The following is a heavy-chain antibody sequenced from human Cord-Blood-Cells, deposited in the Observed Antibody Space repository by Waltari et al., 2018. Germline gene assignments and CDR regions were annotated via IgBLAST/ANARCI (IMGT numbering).Heavy chain of an antibody. V-gene: IGHV1-69*01. CDR3: ARMAVRGVIIKYYYYGMDV. D-gene: IGHD3-10*01. J-gene: IGHJ6*02. CDR2: IIPIFGTG. Sequence: QVQLVQSGAEVKKPGSSVKVSCKASGGTFSSYAISWVRQAPGQGLEWMGGIIPIFGTGNYAQKFQGRVTSTADESTSTAYMGLSSLRSEDTAVYYCARMAVRGVIIKYYYYGMDVWGQGTTVTVSS. CDR1: GGTFSSYA.